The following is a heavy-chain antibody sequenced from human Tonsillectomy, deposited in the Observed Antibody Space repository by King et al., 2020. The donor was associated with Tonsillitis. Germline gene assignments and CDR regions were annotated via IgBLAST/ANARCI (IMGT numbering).Heavy chain of an antibody. CDR3: ASSRSDILTGYPLSPIDY. V-gene: IGHV3-21*01. Sequence: VQLVESGGDLVKPGGSLRLSCAASGFTFSDYAMNWVRQAPGKGLEWVSSISSSSSYIYYADSMKGRFSISRDNAKNSLYLQMNSLRVGDTAVYYCASSRSDILTGYPLSPIDYWGQGTLVTVSS. CDR1: GFTFSDYA. CDR2: ISSSSSYI. D-gene: IGHD3-9*01. J-gene: IGHJ4*02.